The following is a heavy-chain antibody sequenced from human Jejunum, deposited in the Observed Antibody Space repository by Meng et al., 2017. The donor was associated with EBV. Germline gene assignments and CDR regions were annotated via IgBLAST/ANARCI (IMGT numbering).Heavy chain of an antibody. CDR1: GGSISSYTYY. J-gene: IGHJ4*02. D-gene: IGHD3-22*01. V-gene: IGHV4-39*01. CDR2: IDYRENT. Sequence: QESGPGLVKPSELLSLTCSVPGGSISSYTYYWGWIRQPPGKGLEWIGTIDYRENTYYNPSLKSRITISVDTPKNPFSLKLTSMTAADTALYYCARVDYYDTSGNVDFWGQGALVTVSS. CDR3: ARVDYYDTSGNVDF.